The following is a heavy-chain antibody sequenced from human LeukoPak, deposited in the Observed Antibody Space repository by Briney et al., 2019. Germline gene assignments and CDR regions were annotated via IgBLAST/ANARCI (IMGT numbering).Heavy chain of an antibody. J-gene: IGHJ5*02. CDR2: VSGSGGDT. D-gene: IGHD5-18*01. CDR3: ATTLNTGFFQS. V-gene: IGHV3-23*01. Sequence: GGSLRLSCAASGVTFSTCAMHWARQAPGKGLEWVSAVSGSGGDTYYADSVTGRFTISRDNSKNTLYVLLNSLRAEDTAVYYCATTLNTGFFQSWGRGTLVTVSS. CDR1: GVTFSTCA.